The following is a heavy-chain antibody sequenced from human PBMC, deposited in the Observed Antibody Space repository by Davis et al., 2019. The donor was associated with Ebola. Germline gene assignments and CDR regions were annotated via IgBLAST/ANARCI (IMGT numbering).Heavy chain of an antibody. J-gene: IGHJ6*04. CDR2: ISGSGGST. CDR3: AKMGRSGWATGYGMDV. V-gene: IGHV3-23*01. D-gene: IGHD6-19*01. Sequence: PGGSLRLSCAASGFTFSSYAMSWVRQAPGKGLEWVSAISGSGGSTYYADSVKGRFTISRDNSKNTLYLQMNSLRAEDTAVYYCAKMGRSGWATGYGMDVWGKGTTVTVSS. CDR1: GFTFSSYA.